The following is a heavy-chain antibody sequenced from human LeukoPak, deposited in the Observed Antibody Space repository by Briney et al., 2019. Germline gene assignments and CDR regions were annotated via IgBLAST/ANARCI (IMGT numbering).Heavy chain of an antibody. V-gene: IGHV3-23*01. CDR3: AKGLKYQLIFFDY. J-gene: IGHJ4*02. D-gene: IGHD2-2*01. Sequence: PGGCLRLSCSASGFNFSSNAISSVRQAPGKGLEWVSGITVRGGNTYYADSVKGRFTISRDNSQNTLYLQMNSRGSEDTAVYYCAKGLKYQLIFFDYWGQGTLVTVSS. CDR1: GFNFSSNA. CDR2: ITVRGGNT.